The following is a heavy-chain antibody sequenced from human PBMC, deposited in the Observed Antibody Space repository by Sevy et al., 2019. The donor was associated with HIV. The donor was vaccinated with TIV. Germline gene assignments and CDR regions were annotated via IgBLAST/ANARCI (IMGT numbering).Heavy chain of an antibody. Sequence: VSVKVSCKASGYFFTGYYLHWVRQTPGQGLEWMGRINPNSGGTNYAQNFQGRVTMTRDTSISTAYRELGRLRSYDTAVYYCARGGGYSSGWWTFDYWGQGTLVTVSS. V-gene: IGHV1-2*06. CDR2: INPNSGGT. CDR1: GYFFTGYY. CDR3: ARGGGYSSGWWTFDY. D-gene: IGHD6-19*01. J-gene: IGHJ4*02.